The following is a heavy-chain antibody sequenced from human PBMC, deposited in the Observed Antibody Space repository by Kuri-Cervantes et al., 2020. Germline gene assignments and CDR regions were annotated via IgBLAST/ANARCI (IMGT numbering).Heavy chain of an antibody. CDR1: GGTFSSYA. V-gene: IGHV1-69*06. Sequence: SVKVSCKASGGTFSSYAISWVRQAPGQGLEWMGGIIPIFGTANYAQKFQGRVTITADKSTSTAYMELSSLRSEDTAVYYCARGDSSSWYSRGSLHYWGQGTLVTVSS. CDR3: ARGDSSSWYSRGSLHY. J-gene: IGHJ4*02. D-gene: IGHD6-13*01. CDR2: IIPIFGTA.